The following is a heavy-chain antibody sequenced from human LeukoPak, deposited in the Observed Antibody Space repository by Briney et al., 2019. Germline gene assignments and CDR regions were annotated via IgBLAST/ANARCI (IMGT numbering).Heavy chain of an antibody. CDR3: ATERSWYPKYNWFDP. D-gene: IGHD6-13*01. CDR2: IIPILGIA. Sequence: ASVKVSCKASGGTFSSYAISWVRQAPGQGLEWMGRIIPILGIAIYAQKFQGRVTMTEDTSTDTAYMELSSLRSEDTAVYYCATERSWYPKYNWFDPWGQGTLVTVSS. J-gene: IGHJ5*02. V-gene: IGHV1-69*04. CDR1: GGTFSSYA.